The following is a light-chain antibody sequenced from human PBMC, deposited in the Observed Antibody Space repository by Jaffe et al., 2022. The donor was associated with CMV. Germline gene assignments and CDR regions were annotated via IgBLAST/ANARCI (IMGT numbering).Light chain of an antibody. CDR2: KAS. V-gene: IGKV1-5*03. CDR1: QSSKGW. Sequence: DIQMTQSPSTLSASIGDRVTITCRASQSSKGWLAWYQQKPGKAPKLLIYKASSLETGVPSRFSGSGFGTEFTLTISSLQPDDFATYYCQQYNVYPWTFGQGTKVEIK. J-gene: IGKJ1*01. CDR3: QQYNVYPWT.